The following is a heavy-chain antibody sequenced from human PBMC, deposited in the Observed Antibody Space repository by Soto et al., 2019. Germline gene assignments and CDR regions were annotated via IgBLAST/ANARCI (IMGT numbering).Heavy chain of an antibody. CDR2: IRSKTYGGTT. J-gene: IGHJ4*02. V-gene: IGHV3-49*04. D-gene: IGHD3-10*01. CDR3: TTNSYDY. CDR1: GFTFGDYA. Sequence: GGSLRLSCTASGFTFGDYAMSWVRQAPGKGLEWVGFIRSKTYGGTTEYAASAKGRFTISRDDSKSIAYLQMNSLKTEDTAVYYCTTNSYDYWGQGTLVTVSS.